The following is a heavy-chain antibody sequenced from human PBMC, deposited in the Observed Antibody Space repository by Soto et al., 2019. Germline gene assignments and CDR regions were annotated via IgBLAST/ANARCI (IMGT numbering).Heavy chain of an antibody. V-gene: IGHV1-3*01. CDR2: INAGNGNT. Sequence: ACGFSLACFYRHWVRHAPGQRLEWMGWINAGNGNTKYSQKFQGRVTITRDTSASTAYMELSSLRSEDTAVYYCARDGAGPQWSDYWGQGTLVTVSS. CDR1: GFSLACFY. D-gene: IGHD2-15*01. J-gene: IGHJ4*02. CDR3: ARDGAGPQWSDY.